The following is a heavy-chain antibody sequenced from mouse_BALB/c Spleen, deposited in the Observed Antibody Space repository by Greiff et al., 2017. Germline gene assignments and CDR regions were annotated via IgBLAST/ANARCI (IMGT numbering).Heavy chain of an antibody. Sequence: EVKLVESGGGLVKPGGSLKLSCAASGFAFSSYDMSWVRQTPEKRLEWVAYISSGGGSTYYPDTVKGRFTISRDNAKNTLYLEMSSLRSEDTAMYYCAREGNGNYFDYWGQGTTLTVSS. CDR3: AREGNGNYFDY. CDR2: ISSGGGST. J-gene: IGHJ2*01. D-gene: IGHD2-1*01. CDR1: GFAFSSYD. V-gene: IGHV5-12-1*01.